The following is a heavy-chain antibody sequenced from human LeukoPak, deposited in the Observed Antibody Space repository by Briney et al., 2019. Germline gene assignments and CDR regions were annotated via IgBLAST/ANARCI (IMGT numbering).Heavy chain of an antibody. J-gene: IGHJ5*02. CDR2: ISRSGDTT. V-gene: IGHV3-11*01. D-gene: IGHD4-17*01. Sequence: GGSLRLSCAASGFTFSDYYMSWIRQAPGKGLEYVSYISRSGDTTHYPDSAKGRFTISRDNAKNSLYLQMNSLRAEDTAVYYCAKGHTMTSPWGQGTLVTVSS. CDR3: AKGHTMTSP. CDR1: GFTFSDYY.